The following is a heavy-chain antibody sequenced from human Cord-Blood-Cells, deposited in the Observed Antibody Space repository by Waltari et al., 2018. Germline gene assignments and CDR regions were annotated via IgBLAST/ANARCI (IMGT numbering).Heavy chain of an antibody. Sequence: EVQLVESGGGLVQPGGSLSLSCAASGCPFSSYAMPWVRQAPGKGLEYVSAISSNGGSTYYADSVKGRFTISRDNSKNTLYLQMGSLRAEDMAVYYCARTGMGGSDYWGQGTLVTVSS. D-gene: IGHD1-26*01. CDR1: GCPFSSYA. V-gene: IGHV3-64*07. J-gene: IGHJ4*02. CDR2: ISSNGGST. CDR3: ARTGMGGSDY.